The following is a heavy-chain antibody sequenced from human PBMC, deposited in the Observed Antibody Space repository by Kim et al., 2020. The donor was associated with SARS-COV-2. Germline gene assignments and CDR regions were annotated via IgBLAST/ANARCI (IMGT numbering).Heavy chain of an antibody. J-gene: IGHJ4*02. Sequence: VKGRFTISRDNSKNTLYLQMNSLRAEDTAVYYCASKRNYYGSGSYILDYWGQGTLVTVSS. CDR3: ASKRNYYGSGSYILDY. D-gene: IGHD3-10*01. V-gene: IGHV3-30*01.